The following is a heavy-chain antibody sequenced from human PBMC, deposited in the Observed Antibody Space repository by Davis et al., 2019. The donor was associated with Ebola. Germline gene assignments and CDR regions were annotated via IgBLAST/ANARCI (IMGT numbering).Heavy chain of an antibody. CDR3: AGPSGSLGY. V-gene: IGHV3-23*01. D-gene: IGHD3-22*01. CDR1: GFTFSSYA. CDR2: ISGSGGST. J-gene: IGHJ4*02. Sequence: GESLKISCAASGFTFSSYAMSWVRQAPGKGLEWVSAISGSGGSTYYADSVKGRFTISRDNSKNTLYLQMNSLRAEDTAVYYCAGPSGSLGYWGQGTLVTVSS.